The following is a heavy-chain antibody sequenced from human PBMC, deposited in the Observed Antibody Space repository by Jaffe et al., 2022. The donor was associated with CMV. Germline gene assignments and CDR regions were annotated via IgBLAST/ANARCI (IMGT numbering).Heavy chain of an antibody. CDR2: IKQDGSEK. Sequence: EVQLVESGGGLVQPGGSLRLSCAASGFTFSSYWMSWVRQAPGKGLEWVANIKQDGSEKYYVDSVKGRFTISRDNAKNSLYLQMNSLRAEDTAVYYCARDREGGVVAATSDDPSYYGMDVWGQGTTVTVSS. CDR1: GFTFSSYW. D-gene: IGHD2-15*01. V-gene: IGHV3-7*01. J-gene: IGHJ6*02. CDR3: ARDREGGVVAATSDDPSYYGMDV.